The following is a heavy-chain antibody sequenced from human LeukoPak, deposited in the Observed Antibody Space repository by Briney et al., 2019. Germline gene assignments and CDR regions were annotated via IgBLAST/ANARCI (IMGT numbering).Heavy chain of an antibody. D-gene: IGHD2-21*02. J-gene: IGHJ4*02. V-gene: IGHV3-48*03. Sequence: QPGGSLRLSCAPAGFSLSNYEKIWLRQAPGKGLEWVAHIIGSGSNTFYADSVKGRFTISRDNAKNSLYLQMNSLRVEDTAVYYCATKVPGTAHSSSWGQGTLVTVSS. CDR3: ATKVPGTAHSSS. CDR1: GFSLSNYE. CDR2: IIGSGSNT.